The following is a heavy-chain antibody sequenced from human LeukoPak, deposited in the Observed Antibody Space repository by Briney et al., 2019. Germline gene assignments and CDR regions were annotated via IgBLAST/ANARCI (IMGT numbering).Heavy chain of an antibody. D-gene: IGHD3-3*01. J-gene: IGHJ5*02. Sequence: GGSLRLSCAASGFTFSSYAMHWVRQAPGKGLEWVAFIRYDGSNKYYADSVKGRFTISRDNSKNTLYLQMNSLRAEDTAVYYCAKRITILGKAFDPWGQGTLVTVSS. V-gene: IGHV3-30*02. CDR2: IRYDGSNK. CDR3: AKRITILGKAFDP. CDR1: GFTFSSYA.